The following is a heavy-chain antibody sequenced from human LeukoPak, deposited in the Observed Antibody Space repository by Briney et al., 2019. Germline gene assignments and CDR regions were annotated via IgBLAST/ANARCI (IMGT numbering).Heavy chain of an antibody. V-gene: IGHV2-5*01. CDR3: AHRRHDILTGYLNYFDY. Sequence: SGPTLVNPTQTLTLTCTFSGFSLSTSGVGVGWIRQPPGTALEGLALIYWNADKGYSPSLKSRLTITKGTCKNQVVLTMTNIDPVDTATYYCAHRRHDILTGYLNYFDYWGQGTLVTVSS. CDR2: IYWNADK. J-gene: IGHJ4*02. D-gene: IGHD3-9*01. CDR1: GFSLSTSGVG.